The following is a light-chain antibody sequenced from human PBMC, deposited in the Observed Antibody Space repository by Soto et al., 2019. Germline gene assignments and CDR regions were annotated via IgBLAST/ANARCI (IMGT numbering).Light chain of an antibody. CDR3: QQYGTTRIT. CDR2: GAS. CDR1: QSVSNSY. V-gene: IGKV3-20*01. Sequence: IGLTQSPGTLSLSPGERATLSCRASQSVSNSYLAWYQQKPGQAPRLLMYGASNRATGIPDRFSGSGSETDFTLTISRLEPEDFAVYYCQQYGTTRITFGQGTRLEIK. J-gene: IGKJ5*01.